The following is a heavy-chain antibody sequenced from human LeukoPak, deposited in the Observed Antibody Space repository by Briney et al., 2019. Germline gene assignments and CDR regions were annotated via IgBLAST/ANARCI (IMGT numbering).Heavy chain of an antibody. CDR3: ARQFLVGGSLSPFDH. Sequence: PGGPLRLSCVASGFTFTVYALSWVRHTPGKGLEWVSTVTSVGPISYADSVTGRFTISRDTSNNTVSLQMNSLTVDDTALYFCARQFLVGGSLSPFDHWGQGSLVAVST. D-gene: IGHD1-26*01. CDR1: GFTFTVYA. J-gene: IGHJ4*02. CDR2: VTSVGPI. V-gene: IGHV3-23*01.